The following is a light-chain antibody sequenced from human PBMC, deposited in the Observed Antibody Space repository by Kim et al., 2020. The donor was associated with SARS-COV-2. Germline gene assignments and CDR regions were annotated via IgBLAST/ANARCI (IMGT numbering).Light chain of an antibody. J-gene: IGLJ3*02. CDR1: TFNCGSHN. Sequence: GHTVKDVCPASTFNCGSHNVNWYQQVPGSAPYLLIHSTSQRPSGVPDRFSGSKSGTSASLAISGLHSEDAAGYYCAAWDDSLKGIMFGGGTQLTVL. CDR3: AAWDDSLKGIM. V-gene: IGLV1-44*01. CDR2: STS.